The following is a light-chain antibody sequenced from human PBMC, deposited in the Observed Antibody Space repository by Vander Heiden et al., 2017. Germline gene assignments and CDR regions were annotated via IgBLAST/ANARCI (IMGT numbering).Light chain of an antibody. J-gene: IGKJ1*01. Sequence: DIHMTQLPSTLSASVGDRVTITCRASQNIDTWVAWYQQKPGKAPNLLIYKASRGQSGVARRVSGSGSGTEFTLTSSSLQHDDLANYYWQHYNSYWTFGQGTRVEIK. CDR3: QHYNSYWT. CDR1: QNIDTW. V-gene: IGKV1-5*03. CDR2: KAS.